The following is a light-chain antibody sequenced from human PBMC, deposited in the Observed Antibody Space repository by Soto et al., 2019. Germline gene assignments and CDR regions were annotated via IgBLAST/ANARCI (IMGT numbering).Light chain of an antibody. J-gene: IGKJ3*01. CDR2: GAS. V-gene: IGKV3-20*01. CDR3: QQYGSSLQA. Sequence: EIVLTQSPGTLSLSPGERATLSCRASQSVSSSYLAWYQQKPGQAPRLLIYGASSRATGIPDRFSGSGSGTDFTLTISRLEPEDFAVHYCQQYGSSLQAFGPGTKVDIK. CDR1: QSVSSSY.